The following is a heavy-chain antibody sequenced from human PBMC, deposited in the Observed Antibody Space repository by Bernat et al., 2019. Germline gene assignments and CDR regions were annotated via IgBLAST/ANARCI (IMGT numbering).Heavy chain of an antibody. CDR2: IWYDGSNK. J-gene: IGHJ6*03. CDR1: GFTFSSYG. D-gene: IGHD3-3*01. Sequence: QVQLVESGGGVVQPGRSLRLSCAASGFTFSSYGMHWVRQAPGKGLEWVAVIWYDGSNKYYADSVKGRFTISRDNSKNTLYLQMNSLRAEDTAVYYCARDGLRFWSDYYAYYYYMDVWGKGTTVTVSS. CDR3: ARDGLRFWSDYYAYYYYMDV. V-gene: IGHV3-33*01.